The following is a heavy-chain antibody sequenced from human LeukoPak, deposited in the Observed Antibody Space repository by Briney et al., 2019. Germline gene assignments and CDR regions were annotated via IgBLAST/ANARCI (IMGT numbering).Heavy chain of an antibody. V-gene: IGHV4-30-2*01. Sequence: PSETLSLTCAVSGGSISSGGYSCSWIRQPPGKGLEWIGYIYHSGSTYYNPSLKSRVTISVDRSKNQFSLKLSSVTAADTAVYYCARHVLLWSGFDPWGQGTLVTVSS. CDR1: GGSISSGGYS. D-gene: IGHD3-10*01. J-gene: IGHJ5*02. CDR3: ARHVLLWSGFDP. CDR2: IYHSGST.